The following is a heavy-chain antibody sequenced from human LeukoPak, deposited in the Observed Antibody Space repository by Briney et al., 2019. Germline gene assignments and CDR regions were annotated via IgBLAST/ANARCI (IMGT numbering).Heavy chain of an antibody. V-gene: IGHV1-2*02. CDR1: GYTFTGYY. D-gene: IGHD3-22*01. J-gene: IGHJ4*02. CDR3: ARDYYDSSGYYYVDY. Sequence: ASVKVSCKASGYTFTGYYMHWVRQAPGQGFEWMGWINPNSGGTNYAQKFQGRVTMTRDTSISTAYMELSRLRSDDTAVYYCARDYYDSSGYYYVDYWGQGTLVTVSS. CDR2: INPNSGGT.